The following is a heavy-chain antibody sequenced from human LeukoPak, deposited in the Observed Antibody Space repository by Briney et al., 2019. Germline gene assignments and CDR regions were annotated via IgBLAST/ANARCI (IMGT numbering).Heavy chain of an antibody. V-gene: IGHV3-23*01. D-gene: IGHD5-24*01. CDR2: ISGSGGST. CDR1: GFTFSSYA. J-gene: IGHJ4*02. Sequence: GGSLRLSCAASGFTFSSYAMSWVRQAPGKGLEWVSAISGSGGSTYYADSVKGRFTISRDNSKNTLYLQMNSLRAEDTAVYYCARDDALAMATIVYWGQGTLVTVSS. CDR3: ARDDALAMATIVY.